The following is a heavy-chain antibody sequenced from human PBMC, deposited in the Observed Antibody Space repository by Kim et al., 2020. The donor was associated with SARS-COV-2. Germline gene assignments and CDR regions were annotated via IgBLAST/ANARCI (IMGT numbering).Heavy chain of an antibody. V-gene: IGHV4-34*01. CDR1: GGSFSGYY. J-gene: IGHJ4*02. D-gene: IGHD2-2*01. CDR2: INHSGST. CDR3: ARASVVATAMGAFDY. Sequence: SETLSLTCAVYGGSFSGYYWSWIRQPPGKGQEWIGDINHSGSTNYNPSLKSRVTISVDTSKNQFSLKLNSVTAADTAVYYCARASVVATAMGAFDYWGQG.